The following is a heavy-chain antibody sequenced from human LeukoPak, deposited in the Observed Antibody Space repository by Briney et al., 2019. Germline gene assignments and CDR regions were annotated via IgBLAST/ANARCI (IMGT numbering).Heavy chain of an antibody. D-gene: IGHD6-13*01. V-gene: IGHV3-30*02. CDR2: IRYDGSNK. Sequence: PGGSLRLSCAASGFTFSSYGMHWVRQAPGKGLEWVAFIRYDGSNKYYADSVKGRFTISRDNSKNTLYLQMNSLRAEDTAVYYCAKDPASVRQQPPPGDHDYWGQGTLVTVSS. CDR3: AKDPASVRQQPPPGDHDY. CDR1: GFTFSSYG. J-gene: IGHJ4*02.